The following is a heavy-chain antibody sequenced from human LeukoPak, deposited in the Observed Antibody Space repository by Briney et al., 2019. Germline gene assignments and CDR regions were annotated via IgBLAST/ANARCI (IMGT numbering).Heavy chain of an antibody. Sequence: EASVRVSCKASGYTFTSYYMHWVRQAPGQGLEWMGLINPSGGSTNYAQTFRGRVTMTRDTSTSTVYMELSSLRSEDTAVYYCARSDRTLYSSSWGEFDPWGQGTLVTVSS. J-gene: IGHJ5*02. CDR3: ARSDRTLYSSSWGEFDP. V-gene: IGHV1-46*01. CDR2: INPSGGST. CDR1: GYTFTSYY. D-gene: IGHD6-13*01.